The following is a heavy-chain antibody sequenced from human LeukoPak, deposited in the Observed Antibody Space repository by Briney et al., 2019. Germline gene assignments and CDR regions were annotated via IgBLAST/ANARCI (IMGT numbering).Heavy chain of an antibody. J-gene: IGHJ4*02. CDR2: ISGGGST. CDR3: AKSFEAMIVVVIFDY. CDR1: GFTFSSYS. V-gene: IGHV3-23*01. D-gene: IGHD3-22*01. Sequence: GGSLRLSCAASGFTFSSYSMNWVRQAPGKGLERVSSISGGGSTYYADSVKGRFTISRDNSKNTLYLQMNSLRAEDTAVYYCAKSFEAMIVVVIFDYWGQGTLVTVSS.